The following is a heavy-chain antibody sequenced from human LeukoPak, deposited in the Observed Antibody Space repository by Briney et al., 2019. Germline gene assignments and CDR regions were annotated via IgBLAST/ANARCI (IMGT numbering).Heavy chain of an antibody. Sequence: SETLSLTCTVSDDSISSGFYWGWIRQPPGKGLEWIGSIYHSGSTYYNPSLKSRVTISVDTSKNQFSLRLSSVTAADTAVYYCASRITVAGNYFDYWGQGTLVTVFS. CDR1: DDSISSGFY. J-gene: IGHJ4*02. V-gene: IGHV4-38-2*02. D-gene: IGHD6-19*01. CDR3: ASRITVAGNYFDY. CDR2: IYHSGST.